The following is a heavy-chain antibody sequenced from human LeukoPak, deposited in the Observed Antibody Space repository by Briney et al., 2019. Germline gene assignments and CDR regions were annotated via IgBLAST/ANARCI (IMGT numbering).Heavy chain of an antibody. CDR2: INPDGSQG. J-gene: IGHJ3*02. D-gene: IGHD2-21*01. Sequence: GGSLRLSCEASGFSFSNSYMSWVSQAPGKGLEWVAIINPDGSQGSYVDSVKGRFAISRDNALNSLFLQMNSLSAEDTAVYYCARDPAYGALDIWGQGTTVTVSS. V-gene: IGHV3-7*01. CDR3: ARDPAYGALDI. CDR1: GFSFSNSY.